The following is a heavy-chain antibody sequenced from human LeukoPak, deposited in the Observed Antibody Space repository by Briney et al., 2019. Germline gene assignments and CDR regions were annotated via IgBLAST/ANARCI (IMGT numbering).Heavy chain of an antibody. V-gene: IGHV4-59*11. J-gene: IGHJ6*02. CDR2: IDYSGST. CDR3: ARGLRLRVPPMDV. D-gene: IGHD5/OR15-5a*01. Sequence: SETLSLTCTVSGGTFSRHYWSWIRQPPGKGLEWIAYIDYSGSTNYNPSLKSRLTISVDASKNQVSLKLSSVTAADTAVYYCARGLRLRVPPMDVWGQGTTVTVSS. CDR1: GGTFSRHY.